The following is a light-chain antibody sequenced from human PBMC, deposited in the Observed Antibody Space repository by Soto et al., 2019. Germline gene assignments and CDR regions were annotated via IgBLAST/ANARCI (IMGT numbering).Light chain of an antibody. CDR1: SSDFGGYNY. CDR2: EVN. J-gene: IGLJ1*01. CDR3: SSCTSSSTLALYV. V-gene: IGLV2-14*01. Sequence: QSVLTQPASVSGSPGQSITISCTGTSSDFGGYNYVSWYQQHPGKAPKLMIYEVNNRPSGVSNRFSGSKSGNTASLTISGLQAEDEADYYCSSCTSSSTLALYVFGTGTKVTVL.